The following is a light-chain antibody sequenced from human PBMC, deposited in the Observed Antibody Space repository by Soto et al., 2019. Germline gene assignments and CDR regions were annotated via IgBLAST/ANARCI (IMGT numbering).Light chain of an antibody. J-gene: IGKJ1*01. V-gene: IGKV3-11*01. CDR2: GAS. CDR1: QSVSDS. CDR3: HQRQSWPRT. Sequence: EIVTTQSPATLSVSPGERATLSCRASQSVSDSLAWYQQKPGQGPMLLIYGASSRATGIPDRFSGSGSGTDFTLTINSLAPEDFAIYYCHQRQSWPRTFGQGTKVDIK.